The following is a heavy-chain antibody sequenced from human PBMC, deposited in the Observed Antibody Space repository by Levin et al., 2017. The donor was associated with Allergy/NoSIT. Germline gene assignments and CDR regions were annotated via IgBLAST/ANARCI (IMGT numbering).Heavy chain of an antibody. J-gene: IGHJ4*02. Sequence: HPGGSLRLSCAASGFILRTSDMNWVRQAPGKGLEWISFITKPSRTISYADSVKGRFTVSRDNAKNLLYLDMNSLRAEDTAVYYCVTDESGDEDFDYWGLGTLVTVSS. CDR2: ITKPSRTI. D-gene: IGHD7-27*01. V-gene: IGHV3-48*01. CDR3: VTDESGDEDFDY. CDR1: GFILRTSD.